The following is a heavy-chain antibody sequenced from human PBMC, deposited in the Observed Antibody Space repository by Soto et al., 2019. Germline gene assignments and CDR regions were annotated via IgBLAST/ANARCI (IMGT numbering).Heavy chain of an antibody. J-gene: IGHJ6*02. CDR1: GFTCSSYG. CDR2: IWYDGSNK. Sequence: RWSLRLSCAASGFTCSSYGMHWFRQAPGKGLEWVAVIWYDGSNKYYADSVKGRFTISRDNSKNTLYLQMNSLRAEDTAVYYCARDLGDGPPSPYYYYYGMDVWGQGTTVTVSS. CDR3: ARDLGDGPPSPYYYYYGMDV. V-gene: IGHV3-33*01. D-gene: IGHD2-8*01.